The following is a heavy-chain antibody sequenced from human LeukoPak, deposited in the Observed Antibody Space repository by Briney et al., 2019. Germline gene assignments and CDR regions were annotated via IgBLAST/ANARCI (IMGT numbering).Heavy chain of an antibody. CDR3: TTAATRPYYYYYMDV. Sequence: PGGSLRLSCAASGFTFSNAWMSWVRQAPGKGLEWVGRIKSKTDGGTTDYAAPVKGRFTISGDDLKNTLYLQMNSLKTEDTAVYYCTTAATRPYYYYYMDVWGKGTTVTVSS. J-gene: IGHJ6*03. CDR2: IKSKTDGGTT. D-gene: IGHD5-12*01. CDR1: GFTFSNAW. V-gene: IGHV3-15*01.